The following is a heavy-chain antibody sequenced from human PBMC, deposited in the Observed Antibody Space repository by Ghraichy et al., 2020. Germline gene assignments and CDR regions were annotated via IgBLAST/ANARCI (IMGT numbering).Heavy chain of an antibody. D-gene: IGHD4-23*01. V-gene: IGHV4-34*01. CDR2: INHSGST. CDR1: GGSFSGYY. J-gene: IGHJ4*02. CDR3: ARGPGGTSGY. Sequence: SETLSLTCAVYGGSFSGYYWSWIRQPPGKGLEWIGEINHSGSTNYNPSLKSRVTISVDMSKNQFSLKLSSVTAADTAVYYCARGPGGTSGYWGQGTLVTVSS.